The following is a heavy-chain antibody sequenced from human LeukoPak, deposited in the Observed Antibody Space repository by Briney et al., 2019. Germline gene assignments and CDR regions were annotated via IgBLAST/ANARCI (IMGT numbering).Heavy chain of an antibody. CDR3: ARMYITMVRGVNDDY. V-gene: IGHV1-2*02. Sequence: ASVKVSCKASGYTFTRYGITWVRQAPGQGLEWMGWINPNSGGTNYAQKFQGRVTMTRDTSISTAYMELSRLRSDDTAVYYCARMYITMVRGVNDDYWGQGTLVTVSS. J-gene: IGHJ4*02. CDR2: INPNSGGT. CDR1: GYTFTRYG. D-gene: IGHD3-10*01.